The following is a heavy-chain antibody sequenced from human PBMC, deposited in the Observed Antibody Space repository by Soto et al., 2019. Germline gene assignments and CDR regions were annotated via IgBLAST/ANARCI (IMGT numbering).Heavy chain of an antibody. Sequence: QVQLQESGPRRVRPSQTLSLTCSVSGGSIDSANYYWTWIRQLPGKGPEWIGNIYYSGTTFYNPSLKSRLTISIDTSRNQFSLKVTSVTAADTAVYFCARDQGYRDFLSASHYYYHMDIWGQGTTVTVSS. V-gene: IGHV4-30-4*01. CDR2: IYYSGTT. J-gene: IGHJ6*02. CDR3: ARDQGYRDFLSASHYYYHMDI. D-gene: IGHD3-3*01. CDR1: GGSIDSANYY.